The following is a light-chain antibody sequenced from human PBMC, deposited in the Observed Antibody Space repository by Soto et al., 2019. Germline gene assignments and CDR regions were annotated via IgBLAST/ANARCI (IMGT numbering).Light chain of an antibody. J-gene: IGKJ1*01. CDR1: QTISSW. V-gene: IGKV1-5*03. CDR3: QHYNSYSEA. CDR2: KAS. Sequence: DIQVTQSPSTLSGSVGDRVTITCRASQTISSWLAWYQQKPGKAPKLLIYKASTLKSGVPSRFSGSGSGTEFTLTISSLQPDDFATHYCQHYNSYSEAFGQGTKVDI.